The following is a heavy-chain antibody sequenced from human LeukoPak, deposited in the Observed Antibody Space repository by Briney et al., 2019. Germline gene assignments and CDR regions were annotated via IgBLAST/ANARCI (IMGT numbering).Heavy chain of an antibody. D-gene: IGHD1-26*01. CDR3: ARHPRSGSHTEFDY. CDR1: SASIASSGYY. V-gene: IGHV4-39*01. CDR2: IYYSGST. J-gene: IGHJ4*02. Sequence: SETLSLTCTVSSASIASSGYYWAWIRQPPGKGLEWLGSIYYSGSTYFNPSLKSRVTISVDTSKNQFSLKLSSVTAADTAVYYCARHPRSGSHTEFDYWGQGTLVTVSS.